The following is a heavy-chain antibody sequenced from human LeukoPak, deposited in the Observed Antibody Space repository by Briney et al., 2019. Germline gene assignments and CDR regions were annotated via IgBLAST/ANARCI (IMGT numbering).Heavy chain of an antibody. CDR1: GGSISSGGYS. Sequence: MASETLSLTCAVSGGSISSGGYSWSWIRQPPGKGLEWIGYIYHSGSTYYNPSLKSRVTISVDTSKNQFSLKLSSVTAADTAVYYCASSRGATIFDYWGQGTLVTVSS. D-gene: IGHD5-24*01. V-gene: IGHV4-30-2*01. J-gene: IGHJ4*02. CDR3: ASSRGATIFDY. CDR2: IYHSGST.